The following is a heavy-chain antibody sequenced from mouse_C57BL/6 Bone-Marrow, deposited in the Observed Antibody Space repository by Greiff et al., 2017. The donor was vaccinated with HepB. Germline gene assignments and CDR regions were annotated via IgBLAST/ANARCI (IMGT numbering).Heavy chain of an antibody. Sequence: QLQQSGAELVRPGASVKLSCTASGFNIKDDYMHWVKQRPEQGLEWIGWIDPENGDTEYASKFQGKATITADTSSNTAYLQLSSLTSEDTAVYYCTFYYGYDVDYAMDYWGQGTSVTVSS. CDR3: TFYYGYDVDYAMDY. V-gene: IGHV14-4*01. CDR2: IDPENGDT. CDR1: GFNIKDDY. J-gene: IGHJ4*01. D-gene: IGHD2-2*01.